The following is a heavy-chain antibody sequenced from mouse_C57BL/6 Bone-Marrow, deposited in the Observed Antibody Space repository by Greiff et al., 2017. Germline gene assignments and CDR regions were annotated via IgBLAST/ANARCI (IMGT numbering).Heavy chain of an antibody. V-gene: IGHV1-81*01. J-gene: IGHJ2*01. Sequence: VQLQQSGAELARPGASVKLSCKASGYTFTSYGISWVKQRTGQGLEWIGEIYPRSGNTYYNEKFKGKATLTADKSSSTAYMELRSLTSEASAFYFCASCYYSNFDYWGQGTTLTVSS. D-gene: IGHD2-5*01. CDR2: IYPRSGNT. CDR3: ASCYYSNFDY. CDR1: GYTFTSYG.